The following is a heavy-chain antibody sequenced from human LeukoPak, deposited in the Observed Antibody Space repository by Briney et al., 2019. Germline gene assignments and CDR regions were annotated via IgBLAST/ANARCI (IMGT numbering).Heavy chain of an antibody. Sequence: GGSLRLSCAASGFTFSSYSMNWVRQAPGKGLEWVSSISSSSSYIYYADSVKGRFTISRDNAKNSLYLQMNSLRAEDTAVYYCARDPYYDRRGFDYWGQGTLVTVSS. CDR1: GFTFSSYS. CDR2: ISSSSSYI. CDR3: ARDPYYDRRGFDY. V-gene: IGHV3-21*01. D-gene: IGHD3-22*01. J-gene: IGHJ4*02.